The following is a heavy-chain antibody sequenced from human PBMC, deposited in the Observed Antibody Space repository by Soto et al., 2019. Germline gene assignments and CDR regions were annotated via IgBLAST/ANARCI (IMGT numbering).Heavy chain of an antibody. CDR3: ARATVTTMVDYVDY. V-gene: IGHV1-46*01. D-gene: IGHD4-17*01. CDR2: INPSGGRT. Sequence: QVQLVQSGAEVKKPGASVKVSCKASGYTFTTYHMHWVRQAPGQGLEWMGIINPSGGRTSYPQKFQGRVTMTRDTSTSTVYMELSSLRSEDTAVYYCARATVTTMVDYVDYWGQGTLVTVSS. CDR1: GYTFTTYH. J-gene: IGHJ4*02.